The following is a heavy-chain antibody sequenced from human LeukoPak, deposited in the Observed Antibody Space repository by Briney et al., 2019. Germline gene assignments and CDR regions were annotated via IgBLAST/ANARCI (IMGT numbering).Heavy chain of an antibody. CDR1: GFTFSSYA. V-gene: IGHV3-23*01. J-gene: IGHJ4*02. Sequence: GGSPRLSCAASGFTFSSYAMSWVRQAPGKGLKWVSAISGSGGRTYYADSVKGRFTISRDNSKNTLYLQMNSLRAEDTAVYYCAKGQGDGYNFVFYYWGQGTLVTVSS. D-gene: IGHD5-24*01. CDR3: AKGQGDGYNFVFYY. CDR2: ISGSGGRT.